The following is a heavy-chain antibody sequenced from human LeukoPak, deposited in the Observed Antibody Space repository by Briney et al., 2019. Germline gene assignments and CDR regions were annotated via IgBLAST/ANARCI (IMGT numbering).Heavy chain of an antibody. CDR3: ARGRGLRFPFDY. Sequence: PGGSLRLSCAASGFTVSSNYMSWVRQAPGKGLEWVSVIYSGGSTYYADSVKGRFTISRDDSKNMVFLQMNSLRVEDTAVYYCARGRGLRFPFDYWGQGTLVTVSS. CDR1: GFTVSSNY. CDR2: IYSGGST. J-gene: IGHJ4*02. V-gene: IGHV3-53*01. D-gene: IGHD5-12*01.